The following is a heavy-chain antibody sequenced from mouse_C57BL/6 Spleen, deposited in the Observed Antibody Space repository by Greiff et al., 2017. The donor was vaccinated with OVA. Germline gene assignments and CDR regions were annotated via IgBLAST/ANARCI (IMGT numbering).Heavy chain of an antibody. Sequence: QVQLQQSGAELAKPGASVKLSCKASGYTFTSYWMHWVKQRPGQGLEWIGYITPSSGYTKYNQKFKDKATLTADKSSSTAYMQLSSLTYEDSAVYYCAREGITTVVAQYCYAMDYWGQGTSVTVSS. J-gene: IGHJ4*01. CDR2: ITPSSGYT. D-gene: IGHD1-1*01. CDR1: GYTFTSYW. V-gene: IGHV1-7*01. CDR3: AREGITTVVAQYCYAMDY.